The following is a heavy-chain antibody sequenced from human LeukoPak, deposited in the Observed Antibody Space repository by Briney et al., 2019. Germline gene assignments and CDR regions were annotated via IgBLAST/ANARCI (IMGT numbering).Heavy chain of an antibody. J-gene: IGHJ6*03. V-gene: IGHV3-30*02. Sequence: GGSLRLSCAASGFTFSSYGMHWVRQAPGKGLEWVAFIRYDGSNKYYADSVKGRFTISRDNSKNTLYLQMNSLRAEDTAVYYCAKEYCSGGSCYYYYMDVWGKGTTVTISS. CDR2: IRYDGSNK. CDR1: GFTFSSYG. CDR3: AKEYCSGGSCYYYYMDV. D-gene: IGHD2-15*01.